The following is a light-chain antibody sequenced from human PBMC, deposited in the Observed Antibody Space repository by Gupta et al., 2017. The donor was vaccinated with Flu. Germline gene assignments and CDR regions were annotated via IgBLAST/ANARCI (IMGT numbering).Light chain of an antibody. CDR2: GAS. CDR3: QQDCSSRGT. J-gene: IGKJ4*01. Sequence: EIVLTQSPGTLSLSPGERATLSCRASQSVSSSYLAWYQQKPGQAPRLLIYGASSRATGIPDRFSGSGSGTDFTLTISRLEPEDFAVYYCQQDCSSRGTFGGGTKVEIK. V-gene: IGKV3-20*01. CDR1: QSVSSSY.